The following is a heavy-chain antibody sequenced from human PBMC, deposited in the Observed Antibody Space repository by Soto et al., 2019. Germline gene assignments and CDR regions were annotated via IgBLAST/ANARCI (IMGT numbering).Heavy chain of an antibody. V-gene: IGHV3-23*01. CDR3: AKDGVAHIPLYTSGSSYDH. CDR2: ISGSDGST. Sequence: PGGSLRLSCAASGFIFSSYAMSWVRQAPGKGPEWVSAISGSDGSTYYADSVKGRFTISRDNSRNTLYLQMNSLGAEDTAVYYCAKDGVAHIPLYTSGSSYDHWGQGTLVTVSS. D-gene: IGHD3-22*01. CDR1: GFIFSSYA. J-gene: IGHJ4*02.